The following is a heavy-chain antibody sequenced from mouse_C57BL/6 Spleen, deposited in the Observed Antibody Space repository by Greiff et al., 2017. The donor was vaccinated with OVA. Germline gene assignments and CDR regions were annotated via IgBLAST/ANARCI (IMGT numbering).Heavy chain of an antibody. D-gene: IGHD2-5*01. CDR3: AREDYYSNWTMDY. V-gene: IGHV1-81*01. CDR2: IYPRSGNT. J-gene: IGHJ4*01. Sequence: QVQLKQSGAELARPGASVKLSCKASGYTFTSYGISWVKQRTGQGLEWIGEIYPRSGNTYYNEKFKGKATLTADKSSSTAYMELRSLTSEDSAVYFGAREDYYSNWTMDYWGQGTSVTVSS. CDR1: GYTFTSYG.